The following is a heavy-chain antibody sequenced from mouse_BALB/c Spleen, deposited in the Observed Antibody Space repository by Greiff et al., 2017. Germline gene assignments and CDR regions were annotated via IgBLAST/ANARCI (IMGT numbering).Heavy chain of an antibody. V-gene: IGHV1-80*01. J-gene: IGHJ2*01. CDR2: IYPGDGDT. CDR3: ARKVYYFDY. Sequence: QVQLKESGAELVRPGSSVKISCKASGYAFSSYWMNWVKQRPGQGLEWIGQIYPGDGDTNYNGKFKGKATLTADKSSSTAYMQLSSLTSEDYAVYFCARKVYYFDYWGQGTTLTVSS. CDR1: GYAFSSYW.